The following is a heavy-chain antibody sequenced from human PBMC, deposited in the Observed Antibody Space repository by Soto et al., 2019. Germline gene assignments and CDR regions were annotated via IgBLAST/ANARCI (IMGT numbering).Heavy chain of an antibody. J-gene: IGHJ6*02. CDR3: ASYHLLYNYGMDV. CDR2: ISSSGSTI. D-gene: IGHD2-2*01. Sequence: GGSLRLSCAASGFTFSDYYMSWIRQAPGKGLEWVSYISSSGSTIYYADSVKGRFTISRDNAKNSLYLQMNSLRAEDTAVYYCASYHLLYNYGMDVWGQGTTVTVSS. V-gene: IGHV3-11*01. CDR1: GFTFSDYY.